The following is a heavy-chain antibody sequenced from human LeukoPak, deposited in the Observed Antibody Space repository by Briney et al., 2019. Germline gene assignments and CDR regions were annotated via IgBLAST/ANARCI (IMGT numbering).Heavy chain of an antibody. V-gene: IGHV3-7*01. J-gene: IGHJ4*02. D-gene: IGHD5-12*01. Sequence: PGGSLRLSCAASGFTFSNYWMSWVRQAPGKGLEWVAHINQDGSEEHYMDSVKARFIISRDNAKNSLSQQMDSLRAEDTAVYYCVRDGGVSGYDLLDYWGQGTLVTVSS. CDR3: VRDGGVSGYDLLDY. CDR2: INQDGSEE. CDR1: GFTFSNYW.